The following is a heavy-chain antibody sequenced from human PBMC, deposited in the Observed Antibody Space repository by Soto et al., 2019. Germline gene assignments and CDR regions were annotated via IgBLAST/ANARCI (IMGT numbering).Heavy chain of an antibody. CDR3: ARGESSITMIVAYNWFDP. V-gene: IGHV4-30-4*01. J-gene: IGHJ5*02. D-gene: IGHD3-22*01. CDR1: GGSISSGDYY. Sequence: PSETLSLTCTFSGGSISSGDYYWSWIRQPPGKGLEWIGYIYYSGSTYYNPSLKSRVTISVDTSKNQFSLKLSSVTAADTAVYYCARGESSITMIVAYNWFDPWGQGTLVTVSS. CDR2: IYYSGST.